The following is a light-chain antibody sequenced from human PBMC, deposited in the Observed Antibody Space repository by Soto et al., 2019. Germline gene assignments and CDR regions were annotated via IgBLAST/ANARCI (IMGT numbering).Light chain of an antibody. J-gene: IGKJ1*01. CDR3: QQSYSNPKT. V-gene: IGKV1-39*01. CDR1: QSIRTY. CDR2: AAS. Sequence: DIQMPQSPSSLSASVGDRVTITCRASQSIRTYLNWYHQKPGKAPKLLIYAASSLQSGVPSRFSGSGSGTDFTLTISSLQPEDFATYYCQQSYSNPKTFGQGTKV.